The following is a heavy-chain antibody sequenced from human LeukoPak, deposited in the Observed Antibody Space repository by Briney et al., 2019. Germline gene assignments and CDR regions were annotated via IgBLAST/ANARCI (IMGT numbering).Heavy chain of an antibody. CDR3: AKPHPRYCSTTSCPDTEHYYSLDV. V-gene: IGHV3-23*01. J-gene: IGHJ6*02. CDR2: ISGSGANT. CDR1: GFTFSNYA. Sequence: GASLRLSCAASGFTFSNYAMSWVRQAPGKGLEWVSAISGSGANTYYADSVKGRFTISRDNSKNTLYLQMNSLRAEDTATYYCAKPHPRYCSTTSCPDTEHYYSLDVWGQGATVTVSS. D-gene: IGHD2-2*01.